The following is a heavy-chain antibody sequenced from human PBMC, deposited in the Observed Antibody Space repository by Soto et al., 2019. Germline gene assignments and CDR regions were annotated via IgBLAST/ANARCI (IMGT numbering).Heavy chain of an antibody. V-gene: IGHV1-8*01. Sequence: ASVKVSCKASGYTFTSYDINWVRQATGQGLEWMGWMNPKSGNTGYAQKFQGRVTMTRNTSISTAYMELSSLRSEDTAVYYCARGDNDFWSGYSTSWFDPWGQGTLVTVSS. CDR1: GYTFTSYD. D-gene: IGHD3-3*01. J-gene: IGHJ5*02. CDR2: MNPKSGNT. CDR3: ARGDNDFWSGYSTSWFDP.